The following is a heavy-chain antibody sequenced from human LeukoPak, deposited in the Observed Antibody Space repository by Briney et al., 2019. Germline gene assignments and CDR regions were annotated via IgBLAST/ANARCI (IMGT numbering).Heavy chain of an antibody. Sequence: PSETLSLTCTVSGGSISSYYWSWIRQPPGKGLEWIGYIYYSGSPNYNPSLKSRVTISVDTSKNQFSLKLSSVTAADTAVYYCARQTGSGLFILPGGQGTLVTVSS. CDR1: GGSISSYY. J-gene: IGHJ4*02. V-gene: IGHV4-59*01. D-gene: IGHD3/OR15-3a*01. CDR3: ARQTGSGLFILP. CDR2: IYYSGSP.